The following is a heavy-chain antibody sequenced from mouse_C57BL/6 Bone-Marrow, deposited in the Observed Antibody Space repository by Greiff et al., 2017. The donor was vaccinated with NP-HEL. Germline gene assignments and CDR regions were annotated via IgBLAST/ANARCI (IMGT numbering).Heavy chain of an antibody. Sequence: EVQGVESGGGLVQPGGSLKLSCAASGFTFSDYGMAWVRQAPRKGPEWVAFISNLAYSIYYADTVTGRFTISRENAKNTLYLEMSSLRSEDTAMYYCARPLLGYFDVWGTGTTVTVSS. V-gene: IGHV5-15*01. CDR3: ARPLLGYFDV. J-gene: IGHJ1*03. CDR1: GFTFSDYG. CDR2: ISNLAYSI. D-gene: IGHD1-1*01.